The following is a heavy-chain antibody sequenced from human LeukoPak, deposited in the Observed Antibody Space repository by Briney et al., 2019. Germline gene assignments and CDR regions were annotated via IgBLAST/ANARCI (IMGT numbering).Heavy chain of an antibody. CDR1: GFTFSDYY. Sequence: GGSLRLSCAASGFTFSDYYMSWIRQAPGKGLEWVSYISSSGSTIYYADSVKGRFTISRDNAKNSLYLQMNSLRAEDTAVYYCARRRIVVVRYYYYYMDVWGKGTTVTVYS. D-gene: IGHD2-2*01. V-gene: IGHV3-11*01. CDR2: ISSSGSTI. CDR3: ARRRIVVVRYYYYYMDV. J-gene: IGHJ6*03.